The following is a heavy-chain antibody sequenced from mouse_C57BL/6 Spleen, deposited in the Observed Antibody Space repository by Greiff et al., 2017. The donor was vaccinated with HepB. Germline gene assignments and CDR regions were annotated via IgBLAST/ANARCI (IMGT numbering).Heavy chain of an antibody. Sequence: VQLKESGAELVRPGASVKLSCTASGFNIKDDYMHWVKQRPEQGLEWIGWIDPENGDTEYASKFQGKATITADTSSNTAYLQLSSLTSEDTAVYYCTDYGYDGYYAMDYWGQGTSVTVSS. CDR1: GFNIKDDY. J-gene: IGHJ4*01. CDR2: IDPENGDT. CDR3: TDYGYDGYYAMDY. D-gene: IGHD2-2*01. V-gene: IGHV14-4*01.